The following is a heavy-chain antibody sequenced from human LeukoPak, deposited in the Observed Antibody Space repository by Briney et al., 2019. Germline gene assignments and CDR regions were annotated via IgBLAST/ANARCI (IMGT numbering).Heavy chain of an antibody. CDR1: GGSINNYY. CDR3: ARGRYCSADICSGGDAFDI. Sequence: SETLSLTCTVSGGSINNYYWSWIRQPAGKGLEWIGRIYTRGSTNYSPSLKSRVTMSVDTSKNQFPLKLSSVTAADTAVYYCARGRYCSADICSGGDAFDIWGQGTMVSVSS. D-gene: IGHD2-15*01. J-gene: IGHJ3*02. V-gene: IGHV4-4*07. CDR2: IYTRGST.